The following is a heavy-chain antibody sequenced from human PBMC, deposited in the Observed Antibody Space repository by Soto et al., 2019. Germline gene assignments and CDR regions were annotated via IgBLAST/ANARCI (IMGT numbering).Heavy chain of an antibody. CDR3: ARGGREVPRIPYDT. D-gene: IGHD3-16*01. V-gene: IGHV1-2*02. CDR2: INPNVGGT. CDR1: GYTFTDYY. J-gene: IGHJ5*02. Sequence: QVHLVQSGAEVKKPGASVYVSCKASGYTFTDYYVHWVRQAPGQGLEWMGWINPNVGGTNYARKFQVRLTMTRDTSISTVYMQLTRLGPDDTARYYCARGGREVPRIPYDTWGQGTLVTVSS.